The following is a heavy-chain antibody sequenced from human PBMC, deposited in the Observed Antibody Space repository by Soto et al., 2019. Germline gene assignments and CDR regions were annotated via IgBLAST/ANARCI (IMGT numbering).Heavy chain of an antibody. Sequence: SGPTLVKPTQTLTLTCTFSGFSLSTSGVGVGWIRQPPGKALEWLALIYWDDDKRYSPSLKSRRTITKDTSKNQVVLTMTNMDPVDTATYYCAHTTGGDDYGCNFCRSGDCYFDYWGQGTLVTVSS. CDR3: AHTTGGDDYGCNFCRSGDCYFDY. V-gene: IGHV2-5*02. J-gene: IGHJ4*02. CDR1: GFSLSTSGVG. D-gene: IGHD4-17*01. CDR2: IYWDDDK.